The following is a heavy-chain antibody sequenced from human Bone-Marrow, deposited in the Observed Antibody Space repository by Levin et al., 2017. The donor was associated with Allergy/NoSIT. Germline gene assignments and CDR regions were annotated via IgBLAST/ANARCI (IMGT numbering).Heavy chain of an antibody. Sequence: QPGGSLRLSCAASGFTFSSYEMNWVRQAPGKGLEWVSYFSSGSRTIYYADSVKGRFAISRDNAKNSLYLQLTSLRAEDPAVFYCARDLSGGRSAWGQRTLVTVSS. CDR1: GFTFSSYE. V-gene: IGHV3-48*03. J-gene: IGHJ5*02. CDR2: FSSGSRTI. D-gene: IGHD3-16*01. CDR3: ARDLSGGRSA.